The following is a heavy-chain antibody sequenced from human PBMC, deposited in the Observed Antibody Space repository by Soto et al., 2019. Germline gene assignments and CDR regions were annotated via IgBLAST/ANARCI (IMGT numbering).Heavy chain of an antibody. CDR3: ARGLGRYYFDY. J-gene: IGHJ4*02. CDR2: IWYDGSNK. V-gene: IGHV3-33*01. Sequence: GGSLRLSCAASGFTFSSYGMHWVRQAPGKGPEWVAVIWYDGSNKYYADSVKGRFTISRDNSKNTLYLQMNSLRAEDTAVYYCARGLGRYYFDYWGQGTLVTVSS. CDR1: GFTFSSYG.